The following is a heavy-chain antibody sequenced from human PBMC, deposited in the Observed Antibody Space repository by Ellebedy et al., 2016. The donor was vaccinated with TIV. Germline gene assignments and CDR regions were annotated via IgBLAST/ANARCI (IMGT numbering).Heavy chain of an antibody. CDR3: AEGRSGWYYFDY. CDR2: VNQSGRT. V-gene: IGHV4-34*01. J-gene: IGHJ4*02. D-gene: IGHD6-19*01. Sequence: SETLSLTCAVYGGSFSGYYWSWVRQPPGKGLEWMGEVNQSGRTNYHPSLKSRVTKSVDTSKNQFSLRLSSVTAADTAVYYCAEGRSGWYYFDYWGQGTLVTVSS. CDR1: GGSFSGYY.